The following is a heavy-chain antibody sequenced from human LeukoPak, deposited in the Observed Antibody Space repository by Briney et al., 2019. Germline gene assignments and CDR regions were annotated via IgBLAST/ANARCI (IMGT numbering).Heavy chain of an antibody. Sequence: GGSLRLSCAASGFTFSSYEMNWVRQAPGKGLEWVAVISYDGSNKYYADSVKGRFTISRDNSKNTLYLQMNSLRAEDTAVYYCAKDREAYCGGNCHSWDDYWGQGTLVTVSS. CDR3: AKDREAYCGGNCHSWDDY. CDR1: GFTFSSYE. J-gene: IGHJ4*02. V-gene: IGHV3-30*18. D-gene: IGHD2-21*02. CDR2: ISYDGSNK.